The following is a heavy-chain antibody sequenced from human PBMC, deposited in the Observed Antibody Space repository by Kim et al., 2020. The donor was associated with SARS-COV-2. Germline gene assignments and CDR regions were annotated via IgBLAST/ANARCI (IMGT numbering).Heavy chain of an antibody. CDR3: ANLSPLGYCSGGSCYDY. J-gene: IGHJ4*02. CDR1: GGSFSGYY. V-gene: IGHV4-34*01. D-gene: IGHD2-15*01. CDR2: INHSGST. Sequence: SETLSLTCAVYGGSFSGYYWSWIRQPPGKGLEWIGEINHSGSTNYNPSLKSRVTISVDTSKNQFSLKLSSVTAADTAVYYCANLSPLGYCSGGSCYDYWGQGTLVTVSS.